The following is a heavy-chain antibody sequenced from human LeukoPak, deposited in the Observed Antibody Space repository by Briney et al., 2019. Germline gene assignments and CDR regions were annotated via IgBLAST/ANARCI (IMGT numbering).Heavy chain of an antibody. CDR3: ARKNGIAVAGGDAFDI. CDR2: ISSSSSYI. V-gene: IGHV3-21*01. CDR1: GLTFSSYS. J-gene: IGHJ3*02. D-gene: IGHD6-19*01. Sequence: GGSLRLSCAASGLTFSSYSMNWVRQAPGKGLKWVSSISSSSSYIYYADSVKGRFTISRDNAKNSLYLQMNSLRAEDTAVYYCARKNGIAVAGGDAFDIWGQGTKVTVSS.